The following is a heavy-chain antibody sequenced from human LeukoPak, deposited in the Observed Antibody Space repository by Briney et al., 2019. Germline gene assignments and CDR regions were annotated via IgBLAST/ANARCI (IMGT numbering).Heavy chain of an antibody. CDR3: ARQGGEKGVPYLTTPKNGPYYFDY. V-gene: IGHV3-48*03. Sequence: GGSLRLSCAASGFTFTTYEMNWVRQAPGKGLEWASFISSSGSIIYYADSVQGRFTISRDNAKNSLYLQMNSLRAEDTAVYYCARQGGEKGVPYLTTPKNGPYYFDYWGQGTLVTVSS. CDR1: GFTFTTYE. D-gene: IGHD3-16*01. CDR2: ISSSGSII. J-gene: IGHJ4*02.